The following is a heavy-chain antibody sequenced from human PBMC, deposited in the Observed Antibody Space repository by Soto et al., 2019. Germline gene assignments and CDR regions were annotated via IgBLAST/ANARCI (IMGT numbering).Heavy chain of an antibody. CDR3: AREDGSGSYD. CDR1: GYTFTVYY. CDR2: INPNSGGT. V-gene: IGHV1-2*04. J-gene: IGHJ4*02. D-gene: IGHD3-10*01. Sequence: ASVKVTCTDSGYTFTVYYMHWVRQAPGQGLEWMGWINPNSGGTNYAQKFQGWVTMTRDTSISTAYMELSRLRSDDTAVYYCAREDGSGSYDWGQGTLVTVSS.